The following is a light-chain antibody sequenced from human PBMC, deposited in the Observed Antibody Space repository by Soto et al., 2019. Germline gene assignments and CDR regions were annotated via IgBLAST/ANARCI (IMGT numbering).Light chain of an antibody. CDR2: DVN. Sequence: QSALTQPASVSGSPGQSIAIPCIGTSSDVGAYNYVSWYQQHPGKAPKLVIYDVNNRPSGVSNRFSGSKSGNTASLTISGLQAEDEADYYCGSYTTSGSVVFGGGTKLTVL. V-gene: IGLV2-14*03. CDR1: SSDVGAYNY. J-gene: IGLJ2*01. CDR3: GSYTTSGSVV.